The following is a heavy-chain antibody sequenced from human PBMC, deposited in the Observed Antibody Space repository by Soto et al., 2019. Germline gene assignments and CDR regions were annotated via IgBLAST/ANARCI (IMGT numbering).Heavy chain of an antibody. D-gene: IGHD6-19*01. CDR3: ARPRGQWLVLDAFGI. CDR1: GFTFSSYA. V-gene: IGHV3-30-3*01. Sequence: PGGSLRLSCAASGFTFSSYAMHWVRQAPGKGLEWVAVISYDGSNKYYADSVKGRFTISRDNSKNTLYLQMNSLRAEDTAVYYCARPRGQWLVLDAFGIWGQGTMVTVSS. CDR2: ISYDGSNK. J-gene: IGHJ3*02.